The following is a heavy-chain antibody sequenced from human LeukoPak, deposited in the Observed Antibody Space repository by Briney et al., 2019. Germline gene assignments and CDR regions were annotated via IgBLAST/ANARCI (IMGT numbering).Heavy chain of an antibody. CDR3: TRGDYYDSSGYYLLFDY. J-gene: IGHJ4*02. CDR1: GFPFGDYG. D-gene: IGHD3-22*01. V-gene: IGHV3-49*04. CDR2: IRSKPYGGTT. Sequence: GRSLRLSCTASGFPFGDYGMSWVRQAPGEGLEGVGFIRSKPYGGTTEYAASVKGRFTISRDDSESIAYLQMNSLKTEDTAVYYCTRGDYYDSSGYYLLFDYWGRGTLVTVSS.